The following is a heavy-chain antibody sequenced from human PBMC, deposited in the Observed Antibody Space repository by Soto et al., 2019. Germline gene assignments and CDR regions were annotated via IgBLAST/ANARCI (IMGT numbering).Heavy chain of an antibody. D-gene: IGHD6-19*01. Sequence: GGSLRLSCAASGFSFDTYNMNWVRQAPGEGLEWVSSISSGRPDIFYADSVRGRFTISRDDAKKSLFLQMNSLRADDTAVYYCARDHLGIAAGDFDLWGQGTLVTVSS. CDR3: ARDHLGIAAGDFDL. CDR2: ISSGRPDI. CDR1: GFSFDTYN. J-gene: IGHJ4*02. V-gene: IGHV3-21*01.